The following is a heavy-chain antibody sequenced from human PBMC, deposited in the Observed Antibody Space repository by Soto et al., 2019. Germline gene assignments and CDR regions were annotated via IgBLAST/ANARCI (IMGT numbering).Heavy chain of an antibody. CDR1: GGTFSSYT. D-gene: IGHD4-17*01. V-gene: IGHV1-69*02. Sequence: KXPGSSVKVSCKASGGTFSSYTISWVRQAPGQGLEWMGRIIPILGIENYAQKFQGRVTITADTSTRTAYMELSSLRSEDTAVYYCASYGDYGYWGQGTLVTVSS. CDR3: ASYGDYGY. CDR2: IIPILGIE. J-gene: IGHJ4*02.